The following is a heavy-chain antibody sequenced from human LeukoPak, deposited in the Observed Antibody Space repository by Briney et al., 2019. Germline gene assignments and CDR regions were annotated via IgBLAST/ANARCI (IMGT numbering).Heavy chain of an antibody. Sequence: PGGSLRLSCAASGFXFSSYWMHWVRQVPGKGLLWVSRINFDGSSTTYADSVKGRFTISRDNAKNTLYLQVSSLRAEDTAVYFCARGYINYVDYWGQGTLVTVSS. CDR2: INFDGSST. CDR1: GFXFSSYW. V-gene: IGHV3-74*01. D-gene: IGHD5-24*01. CDR3: ARGYINYVDY. J-gene: IGHJ4*02.